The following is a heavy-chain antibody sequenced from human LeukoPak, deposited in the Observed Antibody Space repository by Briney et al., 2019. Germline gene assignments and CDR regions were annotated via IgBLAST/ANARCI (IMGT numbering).Heavy chain of an antibody. Sequence: GGSLRLSCAASGNYLMHWVRQAPGKGLVWVSHVNSDGSWTSYADSVKGRFTISKDNTKNSLYLQMSSLRAEDTAVYYCATDRGWRTSGYYLYYFEYWGQGTLVTFSS. D-gene: IGHD3-3*01. CDR3: ATDRGWRTSGYYLYYFEY. CDR1: GNYL. CDR2: VNSDGSWT. J-gene: IGHJ4*02. V-gene: IGHV3-74*01.